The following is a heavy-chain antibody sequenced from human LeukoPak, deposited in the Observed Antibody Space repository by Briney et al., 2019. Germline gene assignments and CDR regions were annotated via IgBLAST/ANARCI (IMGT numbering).Heavy chain of an antibody. V-gene: IGHV3-48*03. CDR2: ISSSGSTI. CDR1: GFTFSSYE. D-gene: IGHD3-22*01. CDR3: ARDNYDSSTPYYFDY. J-gene: IGHJ4*02. Sequence: PGGSLRLSCAASGFTFSSYEMNWVRQAPGKGLEWVSYISSSGSTIYNADSLKGRFTISRDNAKNSLYLQMNSLRAEDTAVYYCARDNYDSSTPYYFDYWGQGTLVTVSS.